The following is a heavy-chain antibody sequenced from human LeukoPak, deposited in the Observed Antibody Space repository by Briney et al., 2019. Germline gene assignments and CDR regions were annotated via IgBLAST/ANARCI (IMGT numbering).Heavy chain of an antibody. CDR2: IYTSGST. J-gene: IGHJ4*02. CDR1: GGSLGSYY. Sequence: SETLSLTCAVSGGSLGSYYWGWIRQPAGKGLEWIGRIYTSGSTTYNPSLRSRVTISVDISKNHFSLKLTSVTAADTAVYYCARLSNHYDSEGYYYAFDKWGQGTLVTVSS. V-gene: IGHV4-4*07. D-gene: IGHD3-22*01. CDR3: ARLSNHYDSEGYYYAFDK.